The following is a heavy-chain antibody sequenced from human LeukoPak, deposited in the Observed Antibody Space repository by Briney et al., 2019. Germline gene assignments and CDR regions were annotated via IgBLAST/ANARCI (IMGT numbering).Heavy chain of an antibody. CDR1: GFTFSDYY. CDR2: ITSSGSII. V-gene: IGHV3-11*01. D-gene: IGHD3-22*01. J-gene: IGHJ1*01. Sequence: GGSLRLSCAASGFTFSDYYMSWIRQAPGKGLEWVSYITSSGSIIYYADSVKGRFTISRDNAKNSLYLQMNSLRAEDTAVYYCARHYDSSGYSSSVQHWGQGTLVTVSS. CDR3: ARHYDSSGYSSSVQH.